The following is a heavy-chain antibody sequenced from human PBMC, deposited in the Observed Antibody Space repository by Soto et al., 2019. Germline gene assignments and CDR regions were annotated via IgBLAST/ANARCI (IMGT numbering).Heavy chain of an antibody. CDR3: ARDLTGSGGYVDY. J-gene: IGHJ4*02. CDR1: GYTFTNYG. D-gene: IGHD3-10*01. V-gene: IGHV1-18*01. Sequence: SSVKVSCKASGYTFTNYGISWVRQAPGQGLEWMGWISAFNGNANSAQKLQGRVTMTTDTSTSTAYMELRSLRSDDTAVYYCARDLTGSGGYVDYWGQGTLVTVSS. CDR2: ISAFNGNA.